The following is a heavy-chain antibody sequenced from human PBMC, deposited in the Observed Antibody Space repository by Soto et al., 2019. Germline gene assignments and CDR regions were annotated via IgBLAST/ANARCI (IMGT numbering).Heavy chain of an antibody. CDR2: IYHSGST. D-gene: IGHD3-9*01. J-gene: IGHJ6*03. Sequence: QVQLQESGPGLVKPSGTLSLTCAVSGGSISSTNWWSWVRQPPGKGLEWIVEIYHSGSTNYSPSLNSRLIISVDKSPNQFSLRLSSLTAADTDVYYCARTVLRYFDWPKNYFFYYMDVWGQGNTVTVSS. CDR3: ARTVLRYFDWPKNYFFYYMDV. CDR1: GGSISSTNW. V-gene: IGHV4-4*02.